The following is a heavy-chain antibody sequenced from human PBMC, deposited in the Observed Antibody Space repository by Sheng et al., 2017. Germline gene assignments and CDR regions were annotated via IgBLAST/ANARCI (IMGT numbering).Heavy chain of an antibody. CDR3: ARVLASSYYFEF. Sequence: QLQLQESGPGLVKPSETLSLTCTVSGGSISSGSYYWAWIRQPPGKGLEWIGSIYYSGIIYYNPSLKNRVSISVDTSKNQFSLKMSSVTAADTAVYYCARVLASSYYFEFWGQGTRGHRLL. CDR2: IYYSGII. CDR1: GGSISSGSYY. D-gene: IGHD3-9*01. V-gene: IGHV4-39*07. J-gene: IGHJ4*02.